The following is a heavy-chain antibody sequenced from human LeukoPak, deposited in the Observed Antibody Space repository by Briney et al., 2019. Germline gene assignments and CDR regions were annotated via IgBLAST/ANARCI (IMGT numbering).Heavy chain of an antibody. CDR2: IIPIFGTV. CDR1: GGTFSSYA. J-gene: IGHJ4*02. V-gene: IGHV1-69*13. D-gene: IGHD3-22*01. CDR3: ARDLFTYYDSSGLRF. Sequence: SVKVSFKASGGTFSSYAISWVRQAPGQGLEWMGGIIPIFGTVNYAQKFQGRVTITADESTSTAYMELSSLRSEDTAVYYCARDLFTYYDSSGLRFWGQGTLVTVSS.